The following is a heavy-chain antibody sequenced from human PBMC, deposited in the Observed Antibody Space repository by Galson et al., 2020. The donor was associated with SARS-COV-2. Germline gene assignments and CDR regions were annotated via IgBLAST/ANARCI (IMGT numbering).Heavy chain of an antibody. CDR3: ARDASWAMFGMDV. J-gene: IGHJ6*02. D-gene: IGHD1-26*01. Sequence: GGSLRLSCAVSGFTFSLYGMSWVRQAPGKGLEWVSSISPSSHYIYYADSVEGRFTISRDNAKNSLYLQMNSLRAEDSAVYYCARDASWAMFGMDVWCQGTTVTVS. CDR1: GFTFSLYG. V-gene: IGHV3-21*01. CDR2: ISPSSHYI.